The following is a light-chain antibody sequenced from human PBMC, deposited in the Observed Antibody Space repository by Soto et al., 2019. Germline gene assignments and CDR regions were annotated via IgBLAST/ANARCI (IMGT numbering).Light chain of an antibody. CDR2: WAS. V-gene: IGKV4-1*01. J-gene: IGKJ1*01. CDR1: QSVLYRSNNTNY. Sequence: DIVMTQSPDSLAVSLGERATINCKSSQSVLYRSNNTNYIAWYQQNTGQPPKLLIYWASNRQSGVPDRFSGSGSGTDFTLTISSLQAEDVAVYYCQQYESTPPTFGQGTKVDIK. CDR3: QQYESTPPT.